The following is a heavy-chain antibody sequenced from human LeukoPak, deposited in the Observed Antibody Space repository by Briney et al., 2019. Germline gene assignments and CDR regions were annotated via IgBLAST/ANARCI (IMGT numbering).Heavy chain of an antibody. J-gene: IGHJ4*02. CDR1: GYTFTSYG. V-gene: IGHV1-18*01. Sequence: ASVKVSCKASGYTFTSYGISWVRQAPGQGLEWMGWISAYNGSTNYAQRLKGRLTMTTETSTSKAYMELRSLRSDDTAVYYCARDFYCGGDCRSKDYWGQGTLVTVSS. CDR3: ARDFYCGGDCRSKDY. D-gene: IGHD2-21*02. CDR2: ISAYNGST.